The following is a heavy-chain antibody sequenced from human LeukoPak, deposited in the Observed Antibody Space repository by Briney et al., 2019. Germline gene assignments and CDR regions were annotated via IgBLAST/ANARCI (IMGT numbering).Heavy chain of an antibody. J-gene: IGHJ3*01. D-gene: IGHD3-9*01. CDR3: ARLDDAFDV. V-gene: IGHV3-48*01. CDR2: ISSSSSTI. Sequence: SGGSLRLSCAASGFIFSSYSMNWVRQAPGKGLEWVSYISSSSSTIYYADSVKGRFTISRDNAKNSLYLQMNSLRAEDTAVYYCARLDDAFDVWGQGTMVTVSS. CDR1: GFIFSSYS.